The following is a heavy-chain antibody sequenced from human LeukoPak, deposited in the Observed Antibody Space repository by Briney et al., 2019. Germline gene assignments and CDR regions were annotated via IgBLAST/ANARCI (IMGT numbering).Heavy chain of an antibody. CDR1: GGSISSGGYY. Sequence: PSETLSLTCTVSGGSISSGGYYWSWIRQHPGKGLEWIGYIYYSGSTYYNPSLKSRVTISVDTSKNQFSLKLSSVTAADTAVYYCARHRGSPDYVWGSYRFDYWGQGTLVTVSS. V-gene: IGHV4-31*03. CDR3: ARHRGSPDYVWGSYRFDY. D-gene: IGHD3-16*02. CDR2: IYYSGST. J-gene: IGHJ4*02.